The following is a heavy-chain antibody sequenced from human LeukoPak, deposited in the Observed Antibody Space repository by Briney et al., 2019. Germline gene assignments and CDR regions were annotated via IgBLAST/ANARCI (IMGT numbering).Heavy chain of an antibody. Sequence: PSETLSLTCTVPGGSISSYYWSWIRQPPGKGLEWIGYIYYSGSTNYNPSLKSRVTISVDTSKNQFSLKLSSVTAADTAVYYCARQKDSSGWFAYFDYWGQGTLVTVSS. CDR1: GGSISSYY. J-gene: IGHJ4*02. V-gene: IGHV4-59*08. D-gene: IGHD6-19*01. CDR2: IYYSGST. CDR3: ARQKDSSGWFAYFDY.